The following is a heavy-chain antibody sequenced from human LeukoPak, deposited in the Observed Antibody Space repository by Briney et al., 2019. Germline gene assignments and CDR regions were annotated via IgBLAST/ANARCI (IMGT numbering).Heavy chain of an antibody. D-gene: IGHD6-6*01. V-gene: IGHV3-48*04. Sequence: GSLRLSCAASGFTFSSYAMSGARQAPGKGLEGFSYISSSSSTIYYVDSVKGRFTISRANAKTSLYLKMTSLRAEAPAVHYCASATYSSSSVDFDYWGQGTLVTVSS. CDR3: ASATYSSSSVDFDY. CDR2: ISSSSSTI. CDR1: GFTFSSYA. J-gene: IGHJ4*02.